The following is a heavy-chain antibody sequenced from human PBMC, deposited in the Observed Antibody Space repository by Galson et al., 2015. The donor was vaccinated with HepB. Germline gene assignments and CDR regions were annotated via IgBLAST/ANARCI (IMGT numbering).Heavy chain of an antibody. CDR3: ARAELTVEMASYYGMDV. CDR1: GGTFSSYT. CDR2: IIPILGIA. Sequence: SVKVSCKASGGTFSSYTISWVRQAPGQGLEWMGRIIPILGIANYAQKFQGRVTITADKSTSTAYMELSSLRSEDTAVYHCARAELTVEMASYYGMDVWGQGTTVDVSS. J-gene: IGHJ6*02. D-gene: IGHD5-24*01. V-gene: IGHV1-69*02.